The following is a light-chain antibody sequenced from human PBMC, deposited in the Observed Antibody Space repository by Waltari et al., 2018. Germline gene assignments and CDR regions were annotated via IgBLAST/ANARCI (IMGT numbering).Light chain of an antibody. CDR1: QSFLYSPQNNNY. CDR2: WAF. Sequence: DIVMTQYSDSLAVSLGERATINCKSSQSFLYSPQNNNYLAWYQQKPGPPPKLLIYWAFTRESGVPDRFSGSGSGTDFTLTIDSLQAEDVAVYFCQQYYSTPYTFGQGTKLEIK. CDR3: QQYYSTPYT. V-gene: IGKV4-1*01. J-gene: IGKJ2*01.